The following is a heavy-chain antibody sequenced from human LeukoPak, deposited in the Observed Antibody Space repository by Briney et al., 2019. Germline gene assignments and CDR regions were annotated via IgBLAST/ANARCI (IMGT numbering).Heavy chain of an antibody. J-gene: IGHJ2*01. CDR3: ARAYYYDSSGYYYEKDQGSYFDL. D-gene: IGHD3-22*01. CDR1: GGSISSYY. CDR2: IYYSGST. Sequence: SETLSLTCTVSGGSISSYYWSWIRQPPGKGLEWIGYIYYSGSTNYNPSLKSRVTISVDTSKNQFSLKLSSVTAADTAVYYCARAYYYDSSGYYYEKDQGSYFDLWGRGTLVTVSS. V-gene: IGHV4-59*01.